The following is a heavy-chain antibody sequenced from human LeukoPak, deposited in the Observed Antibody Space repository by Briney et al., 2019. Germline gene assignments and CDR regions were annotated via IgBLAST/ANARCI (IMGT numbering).Heavy chain of an antibody. D-gene: IGHD6-6*01. Sequence: GGTLRLSCAASGFTFSSYGMSWVRQAPGKGLEWVSIIYSGGSTFYADSVKGRFTISRDNSKNTLYLQMNSLRAEDTAVYYCARDQDSSSFDYWGQGTLVTVSS. CDR2: IYSGGST. CDR3: ARDQDSSSFDY. J-gene: IGHJ4*02. V-gene: IGHV3-66*01. CDR1: GFTFSSYG.